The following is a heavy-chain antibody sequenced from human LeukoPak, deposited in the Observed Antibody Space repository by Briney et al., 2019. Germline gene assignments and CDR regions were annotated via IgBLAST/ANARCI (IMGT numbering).Heavy chain of an antibody. V-gene: IGHV4-34*01. CDR3: AKVLGSRVVPAAKFDI. CDR2: INHSGST. CDR1: GGSFSGYY. D-gene: IGHD2-2*01. Sequence: SETLSLTCAVYGGSFSGYYWSWIRQPPGKGLEWIGEINHSGSTNYNPSLKSRVTISVDTSKNQFSLKLSSVTAADTAVYYCAKVLGSRVVPAAKFDIWGQGTMVTVSS. J-gene: IGHJ3*02.